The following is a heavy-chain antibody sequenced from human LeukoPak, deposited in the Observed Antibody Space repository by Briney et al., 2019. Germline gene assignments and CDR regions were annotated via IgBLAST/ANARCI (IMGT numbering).Heavy chain of an antibody. V-gene: IGHV4-39*01. J-gene: IGHJ4*02. CDR3: ARGYDFWSGKIPGDY. D-gene: IGHD3-3*01. CDR1: GGSISSSSYY. Sequence: PSETLSLTCTVSGGSISSSSYYWGWIRQPPGKGLEWIGSIYYSGSTYYNPSLKSRVTISVDTSKNQFSLKLSSVTAADTAVYYCARGYDFWSGKIPGDYWGQGTLVTVSS. CDR2: IYYSGST.